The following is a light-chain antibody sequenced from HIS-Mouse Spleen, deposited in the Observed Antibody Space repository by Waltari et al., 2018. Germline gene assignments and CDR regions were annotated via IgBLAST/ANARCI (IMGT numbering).Light chain of an antibody. CDR3: SSYTSSSFNVV. CDR1: SSDVGGYNY. J-gene: IGLJ2*01. V-gene: IGLV2-14*03. Sequence: SGSPGQSITISCTGTSSDVGGYNYVSWYQQHPGKAPKLMIYDVSNRPSGVSIRFSGSKSGNTASLTISGLQAEDEADYYCSSYTSSSFNVVFGGGTKLTVL. CDR2: DVS.